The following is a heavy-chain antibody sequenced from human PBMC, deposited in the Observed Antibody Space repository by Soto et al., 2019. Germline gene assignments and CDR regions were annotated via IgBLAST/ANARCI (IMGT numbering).Heavy chain of an antibody. CDR2: INAGNGNT. CDR3: ARGGHSGSYSLY. CDR1: GYTFTSYA. J-gene: IGHJ4*02. Sequence: QVQLVQSGAEVKKPGASVKVSCKASGYTFTSYAMHWVRQAPGQRLEWMGWINAGNGNTKYSQKFQGRVTITRDTSASTAYMELSSVRSEDTAAYYCARGGHSGSYSLYWGQGTLVTVSS. V-gene: IGHV1-3*01. D-gene: IGHD1-26*01.